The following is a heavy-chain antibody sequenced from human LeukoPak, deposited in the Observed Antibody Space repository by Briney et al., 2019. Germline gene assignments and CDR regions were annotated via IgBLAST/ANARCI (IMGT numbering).Heavy chain of an antibody. CDR1: GGSFSGYY. Sequence: KASETLSLTCGVYGGSFSGYYWSWIRQPPGKGLEWIGEINHSGSTNYNPSLKSRVTISVDTFKNQFSLKLNSVTAADTAVYYCASSLRIPVASWGQGTLVTVSS. J-gene: IGHJ5*02. D-gene: IGHD6-19*01. CDR2: INHSGST. CDR3: ASSLRIPVAS. V-gene: IGHV4-34*01.